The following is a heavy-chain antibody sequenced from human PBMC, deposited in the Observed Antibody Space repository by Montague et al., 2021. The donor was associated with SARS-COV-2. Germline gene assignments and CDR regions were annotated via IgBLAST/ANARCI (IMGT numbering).Heavy chain of an antibody. V-gene: IGHV4-59*13. Sequence: SETLSLTCTVSGVSISSYYWSWIRQPPGKGLEWIGYMYYSGRTNYNPSLKSRVTLSVDTSKNQFSLKLSSVTAADTAVYYCARDFDYWGQGTLVTVSS. CDR2: MYYSGRT. CDR1: GVSISSYY. J-gene: IGHJ4*02. CDR3: ARDFDY.